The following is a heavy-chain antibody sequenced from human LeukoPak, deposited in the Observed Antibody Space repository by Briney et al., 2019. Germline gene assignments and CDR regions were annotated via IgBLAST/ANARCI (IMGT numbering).Heavy chain of an antibody. J-gene: IGHJ6*02. CDR3: AKSHGSGSYIYGMDA. CDR1: GFTFSSYA. D-gene: IGHD3-10*01. CDR2: ISGSGGST. Sequence: GGSLRLSCAASGFTFSSYAMHWVRQAPGKGLEWVSAISGSGGSTYYADSVKGRFTISRDNSKNTLYLQMNSLRAEDTAVYYCAKSHGSGSYIYGMDAWGQGTTVTVSS. V-gene: IGHV3-23*01.